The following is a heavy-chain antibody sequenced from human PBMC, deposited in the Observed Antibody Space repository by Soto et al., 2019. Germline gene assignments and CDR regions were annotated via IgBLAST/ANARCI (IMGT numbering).Heavy chain of an antibody. V-gene: IGHV6-1*01. J-gene: IGHJ3*02. CDR2: TYYRSKWYN. Sequence: SQTLSLTCAISGDSVSSDSAAWNWIRQSPSRGLEWLGRTYYRSKWYNDYAVSVNGRITINPDTSKNHFSLQLNSVTPEDTAVYYFARRRARAFDIWGQGTMVTVS. CDR3: ARRRARAFDI. CDR1: GDSVSSDSAA.